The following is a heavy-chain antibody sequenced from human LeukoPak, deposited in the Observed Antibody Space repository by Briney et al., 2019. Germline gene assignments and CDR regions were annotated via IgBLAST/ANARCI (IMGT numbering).Heavy chain of an antibody. CDR1: GFTFSSYA. V-gene: IGHV3-23*01. Sequence: PGGSLRLSCAASGFTFSSYAMSWVRQAPGKGLEWVSAISGSGGSTYYADSVKGRFTISRDNSKNTLYLQMNSLRTEDTAVYYCAKDKKFVDLEWLPLDYWDQGTLVTVSS. D-gene: IGHD3-3*01. J-gene: IGHJ4*02. CDR2: ISGSGGST. CDR3: AKDKKFVDLEWLPLDY.